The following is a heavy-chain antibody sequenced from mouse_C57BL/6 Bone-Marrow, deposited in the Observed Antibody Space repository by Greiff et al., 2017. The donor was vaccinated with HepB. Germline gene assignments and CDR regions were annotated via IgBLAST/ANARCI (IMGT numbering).Heavy chain of an antibody. D-gene: IGHD2-1*01. CDR2: IDPNSGGT. CDR3: ARVNGNYVLYWYFDV. CDR1: GYTFTSYW. Sequence: QVQLKQPGAELVKPGASVKLSCKASGYTFTSYWMHWVKQRPGRGLEWIGRIDPNSGGTKYNEKFKSKATLTVDKPSSTAYMQLSSLTSEDSAVYYCARVNGNYVLYWYFDVWGTGTTVTVSS. J-gene: IGHJ1*03. V-gene: IGHV1-72*01.